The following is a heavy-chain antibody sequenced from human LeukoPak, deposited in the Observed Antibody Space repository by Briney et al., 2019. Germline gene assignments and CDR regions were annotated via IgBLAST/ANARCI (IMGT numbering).Heavy chain of an antibody. D-gene: IGHD2-8*02. CDR2: ISYDGSNK. V-gene: IGHV3-30*18. J-gene: IGHJ4*02. Sequence: GGSLRLSCAASGFTFSSYGMHWVRQAPGKGLEWVAVISYDGSNKYYADSVKGRFTISRDNSKNTLYLQMNSLRAEDTAVYYCAKATLVSCTGATCYPFDYWGQGILVTVSS. CDR3: AKATLVSCTGATCYPFDY. CDR1: GFTFSSYG.